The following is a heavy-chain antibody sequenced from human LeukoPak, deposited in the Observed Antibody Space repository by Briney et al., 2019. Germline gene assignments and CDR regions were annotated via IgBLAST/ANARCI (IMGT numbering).Heavy chain of an antibody. Sequence: GGSLRLSCAASGFTFSSYAMTWVRQAPGKGLEWVSAISGSGGSTYYADSVKGRFTISRDNSKNTLYLQMNSLRAEDTAVYYCARRVDTAMVEFDYWGQGTLVTVSS. V-gene: IGHV3-23*01. CDR2: ISGSGGST. CDR1: GFTFSSYA. CDR3: ARRVDTAMVEFDY. J-gene: IGHJ4*02. D-gene: IGHD5-18*01.